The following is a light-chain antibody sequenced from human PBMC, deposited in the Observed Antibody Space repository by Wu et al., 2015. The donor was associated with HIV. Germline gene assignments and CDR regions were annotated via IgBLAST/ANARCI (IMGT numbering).Light chain of an antibody. V-gene: IGKV1-5*03. CDR1: QSINSW. CDR3: QQSYSTQYS. Sequence: DIQMTQSPSTLSASVGDTVTITCRASQSINSWLTWYQQKPGKAPKLLIYEASTLESGVPSRFKGSESGTEFSLTISSLQPDDFATYYCQQSYSTQYSFGQGTKLEIK. J-gene: IGKJ2*03. CDR2: EAS.